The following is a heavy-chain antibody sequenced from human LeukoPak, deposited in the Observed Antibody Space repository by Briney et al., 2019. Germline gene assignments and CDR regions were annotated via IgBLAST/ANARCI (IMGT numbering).Heavy chain of an antibody. Sequence: SVKVSCKASGGTFSSYAISWVRQAPGQGLKWMGGIIPIFGTANYAQKFQGRVTITTDESTSTAYMELSSLRSEDTAMYYCAREGYYYDSSCYYYFDYWGQGTLVTVSS. J-gene: IGHJ4*02. CDR3: AREGYYYDSSCYYYFDY. CDR2: IIPIFGTA. CDR1: GGTFSSYA. D-gene: IGHD3-22*01. V-gene: IGHV1-69*05.